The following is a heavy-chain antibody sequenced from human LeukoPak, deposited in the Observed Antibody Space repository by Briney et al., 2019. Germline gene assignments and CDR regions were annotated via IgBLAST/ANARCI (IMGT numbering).Heavy chain of an antibody. D-gene: IGHD4-23*01. CDR3: ARGWLAETTVVTPYNY. CDR1: GGTFNNYA. Sequence: SVKVSCKASGGTFNNYAISWVRQAPGQGLEWMGGITPMFGTAKYAQKFQGRVTITAVESMSTAYMELSSLRSEDTAVYYCARGWLAETTVVTPYNYWGQGTLVTVSS. CDR2: ITPMFGTA. V-gene: IGHV1-69*01. J-gene: IGHJ4*02.